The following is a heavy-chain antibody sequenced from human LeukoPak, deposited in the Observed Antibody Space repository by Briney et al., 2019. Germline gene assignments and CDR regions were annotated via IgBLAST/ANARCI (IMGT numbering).Heavy chain of an antibody. J-gene: IGHJ4*02. CDR2: ISYDGSNK. D-gene: IGHD3-22*01. V-gene: IGHV3-30*18. CDR3: AKEDYDSSGYLY. CDR1: GLTFSSYG. Sequence: GGSLRLSCAASGLTFSSYGMHWVRQAPGKGLEWVAVISYDGSNKYYADSVKGRFTISRDNSKNTLYLQMNSLRAEDTAVYYCAKEDYDSSGYLYWGQGTLVTVSS.